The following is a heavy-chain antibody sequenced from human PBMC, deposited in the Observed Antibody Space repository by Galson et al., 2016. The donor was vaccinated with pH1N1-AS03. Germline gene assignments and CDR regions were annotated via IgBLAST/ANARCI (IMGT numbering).Heavy chain of an antibody. CDR1: GYTFTNYN. J-gene: IGHJ4*02. V-gene: IGHV1-46*01. CDR3: VVWHSSAVRWGFDY. Sequence: SVKVSCKASGYTFTNYNIYWVRQAPGQGLEWMGKINPSGGSTSYAQKFQGRFTISRDNSENTLYLQMNSLRPEDTAVYYCVVWHSSAVRWGFDYWGQGTLVTVSS. CDR2: INPSGGST. D-gene: IGHD3-22*01.